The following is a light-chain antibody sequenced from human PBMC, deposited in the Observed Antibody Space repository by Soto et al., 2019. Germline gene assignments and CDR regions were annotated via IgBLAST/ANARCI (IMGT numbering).Light chain of an antibody. Sequence: QSALTQPPSVSGSPGQSITISCTGTSSDVGSYNYVSWYQQYPGKAPKLMIYEVSDRPSGVSNRFSGSKSGNTASLTISGLQAEDEADYYCSSYTGSSTQVFGTGTKVTVL. CDR3: SSYTGSSTQV. CDR2: EVS. V-gene: IGLV2-14*01. CDR1: SSDVGSYNY. J-gene: IGLJ1*01.